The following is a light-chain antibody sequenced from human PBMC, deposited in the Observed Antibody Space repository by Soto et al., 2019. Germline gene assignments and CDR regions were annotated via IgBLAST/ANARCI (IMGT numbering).Light chain of an antibody. J-gene: IGKJ1*01. CDR3: QQLNRFPRT. CDR1: QEISSY. CDR2: SAS. Sequence: DIQLTQCPSFLSASVGDRVTITCRASQEISSYLAWYQQRPGKVPRFLTHSASTLQSGVPSRFSATGSGTTFTLTISSLQPEDIATYYCQQLNRFPRTFGQGTKVEV. V-gene: IGKV1-9*01.